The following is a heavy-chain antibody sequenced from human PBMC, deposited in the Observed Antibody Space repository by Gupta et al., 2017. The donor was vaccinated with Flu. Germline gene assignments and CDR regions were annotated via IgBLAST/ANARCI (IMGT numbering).Heavy chain of an antibody. J-gene: IGHJ6*02. Sequence: QVQLVESGGGVVQPGRSLRLACAASGFTFTLYGLHWVRQAPGKGLEGVAVISYDGSNTYYSDSLKGRFTISRDNSKNTLYLQMDSLRAEDTAVYYCAKGLRGYNVGNYYYGLDVWGQGTTVTVSS. CDR2: ISYDGSNT. CDR3: AKGLRGYNVGNYYYGLDV. V-gene: IGHV3-30*18. CDR1: GFTFTLYG. D-gene: IGHD5-24*01.